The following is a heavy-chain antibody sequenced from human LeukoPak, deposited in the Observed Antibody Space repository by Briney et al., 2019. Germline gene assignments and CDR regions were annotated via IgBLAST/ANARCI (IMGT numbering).Heavy chain of an antibody. CDR2: ISGSGHST. D-gene: IGHD2-15*01. CDR3: ARASRISRMDV. V-gene: IGHV3-23*01. CDR1: GFTFTGYA. J-gene: IGHJ6*04. Sequence: GGSLRLSCAASGFTFTGYAMSWVRQAPGKGLEWVSAISGSGHSTDYADSVKGRFTISRDNAKSSLYLQMNSLRAEDTALYYCARASRISRMDVWGKGTTVTVSS.